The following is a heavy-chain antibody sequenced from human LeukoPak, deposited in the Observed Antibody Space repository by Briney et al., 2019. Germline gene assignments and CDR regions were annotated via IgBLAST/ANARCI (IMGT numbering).Heavy chain of an antibody. D-gene: IGHD5-12*01. V-gene: IGHV3-23*01. J-gene: IGHJ4*02. Sequence: GGSLRLSCAASGFTFSNAWMNWVRQAPGKGLEWVSGINSGGGSTYYADSVKGRFTISRDNSKNTLYLQMNSLRGEDTAVYYCAKRLEVVATTIDYWGQGTLVTVSS. CDR1: GFTFSNAW. CDR3: AKRLEVVATTIDY. CDR2: INSGGGST.